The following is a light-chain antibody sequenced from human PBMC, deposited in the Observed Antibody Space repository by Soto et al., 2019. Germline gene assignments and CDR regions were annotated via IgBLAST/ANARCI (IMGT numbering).Light chain of an antibody. CDR1: QSVSGR. CDR2: GVS. V-gene: IGKV3-15*01. Sequence: IAMTQSPATLSVSPGERATVSCRASQSVSGRLAWYQQKRGQAPRLLIYGVSTRATGISARFSGSGSGTEFTLTISSLQSEDFAVYYCQQYDNWPLTFGGGTKVDNK. J-gene: IGKJ4*01. CDR3: QQYDNWPLT.